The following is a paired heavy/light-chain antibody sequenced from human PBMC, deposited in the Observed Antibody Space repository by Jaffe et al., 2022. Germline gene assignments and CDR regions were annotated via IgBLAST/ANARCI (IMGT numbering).Light chain of an antibody. CDR2: EDS. J-gene: IGLJ1*01. V-gene: IGLV3-10*01. Sequence: SYELTQPPSVSVSPGQTARITCSGDALPKKYAYWYQQKSGQAPVLVIYEDSKRPSGIPERFSGSSSGTMATLTISGAQVEDEADYYCYSTDSSGNHNYVFGTGTKVTVL. CDR3: YSTDSSGNHNYV. CDR1: ALPKKY.
Heavy chain of an antibody. D-gene: IGHD2-2*01. CDR2: ISYDGSNK. J-gene: IGHJ6*03. Sequence: QVQLVESGGGVVQPGRSLRLSCAASGFTFSSYGMHWVRQAPGKGLEWVAVISYDGSNKYYADSVKGRFTISRDNSKNTLYLQMNSLRAEDTAVYYCAKDFGYCSSTSCPSAYYYMDVWGKGTTVTVSS. CDR3: AKDFGYCSSTSCPSAYYYMDV. V-gene: IGHV3-30*18. CDR1: GFTFSSYG.